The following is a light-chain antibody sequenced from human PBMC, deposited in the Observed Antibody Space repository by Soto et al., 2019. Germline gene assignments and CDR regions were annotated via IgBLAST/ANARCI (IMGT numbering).Light chain of an antibody. CDR2: EVN. J-gene: IGLJ1*01. CDR1: SSDVGGYNY. V-gene: IGLV2-8*01. CDR3: TSYAGGNNV. Sequence: QSALTQPPSASGSPGQSVTISCTGTSSDVGGYNYVSWYQQHPGKVPKLMVYEVNKRPSGVPDRLSGSKSGNTASLTVSGLQAEDEADYYCTSYAGGNNVFGTGTKLNVL.